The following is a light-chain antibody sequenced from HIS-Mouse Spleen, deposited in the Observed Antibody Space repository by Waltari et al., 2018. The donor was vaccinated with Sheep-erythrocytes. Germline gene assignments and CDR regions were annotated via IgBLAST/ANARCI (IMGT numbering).Light chain of an antibody. CDR2: DVS. CDR1: SGDVCGYNY. CDR3: CSYAGSYNHV. V-gene: IGLV2-11*01. Sequence: QSALTQPRSVSGSPGQSVTISCTGTSGDVCGYNYVSWYQQHPGKAPKLMIYDVSKRPSGVPDRFSGSKSGNTASLTISGLQAEDEADYYCCSYAGSYNHVFATGTKVTVL. J-gene: IGLJ1*01.